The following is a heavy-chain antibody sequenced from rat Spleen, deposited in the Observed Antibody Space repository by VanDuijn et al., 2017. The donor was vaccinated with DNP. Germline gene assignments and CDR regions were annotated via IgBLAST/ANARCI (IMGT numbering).Heavy chain of an antibody. Sequence: QVQLKESGPGLVKPSQTLSLTCTVSGFSLTRYGVSWVRQPPGKGLEWIAAISGGGSTDYNSALKSRLSISRDTSKSQVFLKVNSLQTEDTAIYFCTRSYSGYKAYFDFWGQGVVVTVSS. D-gene: IGHD1-9*01. CDR2: ISGGGST. V-gene: IGHV2S12*01. J-gene: IGHJ2*01. CDR1: GFSLTRYG. CDR3: TRSYSGYKAYFDF.